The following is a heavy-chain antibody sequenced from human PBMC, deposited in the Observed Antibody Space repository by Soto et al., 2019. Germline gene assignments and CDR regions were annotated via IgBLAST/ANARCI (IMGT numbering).Heavy chain of an antibody. Sequence: SLTLSLTCTICCSSISSGNYYLSLIRQPTGKGLEWIGYIYYSGSTYYNPSLKSRVTISVDTSKNQFSLKLSSVTAADTAVYYCAHYSGGRAFDIWGQGTMVT. J-gene: IGHJ3*02. CDR3: AHYSGGRAFDI. V-gene: IGHV4-30-4*01. D-gene: IGHD5-18*01. CDR2: IYYSGST. CDR1: CSSISSGNYY.